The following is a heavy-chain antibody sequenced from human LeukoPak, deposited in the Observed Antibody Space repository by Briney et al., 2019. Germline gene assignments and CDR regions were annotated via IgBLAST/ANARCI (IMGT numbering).Heavy chain of an antibody. CDR3: ARGGGSSWYGRGNDAFDI. Sequence: SETLSLTCAVYGGSFSGYYWSWIRQPPGKGLEWMGEINHSGSTNYNPSLKSRVTISVDTSKNQFSLKLSSVTAADTAVYYCARGGGSSWYGRGNDAFDIWGQGTMVTVSS. D-gene: IGHD6-13*01. CDR1: GGSFSGYY. V-gene: IGHV4-34*01. J-gene: IGHJ3*02. CDR2: INHSGST.